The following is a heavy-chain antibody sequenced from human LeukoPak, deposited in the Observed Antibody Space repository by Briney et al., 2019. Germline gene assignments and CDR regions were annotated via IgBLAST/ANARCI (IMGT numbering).Heavy chain of an antibody. D-gene: IGHD2-2*01. Sequence: SVKVSCKASGGTFGSSGITWVRQAPGQGLEWMGGIIRLFDKVHYAQKFRGRVTITADESTSTAYMDLSSLRSDDTAVYFCARVVPDCSSSDCYSHYHYYNMDVWGRGTTVTVSS. CDR2: IIRLFDKV. CDR3: ARVVPDCSSSDCYSHYHYYNMDV. J-gene: IGHJ6*03. CDR1: GGTFGSSG. V-gene: IGHV1-69*13.